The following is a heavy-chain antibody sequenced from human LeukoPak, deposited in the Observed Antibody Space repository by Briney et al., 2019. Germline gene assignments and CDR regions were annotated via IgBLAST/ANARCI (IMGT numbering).Heavy chain of an antibody. V-gene: IGHV3-48*03. CDR1: GFTFSSYE. D-gene: IGHD2-2*01. CDR2: ISSSGSTI. J-gene: IGHJ4*02. CDR3: ARAEEYCSSTSCPDLLDY. Sequence: PGGSLRLSCAASGFTFSSYEMNWVRQAPGKVLEWVSYISSSGSTIYYADSVKGRFTISRDNAKNTLYLQMNSLRAEDTAVYYCARAEEYCSSTSCPDLLDYWGQGTLVTVSS.